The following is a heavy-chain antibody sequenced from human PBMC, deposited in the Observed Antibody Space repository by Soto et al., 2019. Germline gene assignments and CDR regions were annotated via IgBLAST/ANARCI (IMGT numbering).Heavy chain of an antibody. D-gene: IGHD6-13*01. CDR2: IYHSGST. CDR1: GGSISSSNW. V-gene: IGHV4-4*02. Sequence: SETLSLTCAVSGGSISSSNWWSWVRQPPGKGLEWIGEIYHSGSTNYNPSLKSRVTISVDKSKNQFSLKLSSVTAADTAVYYCARDHLSSSWARDAFDIWGQGTMVTVSS. J-gene: IGHJ3*02. CDR3: ARDHLSSSWARDAFDI.